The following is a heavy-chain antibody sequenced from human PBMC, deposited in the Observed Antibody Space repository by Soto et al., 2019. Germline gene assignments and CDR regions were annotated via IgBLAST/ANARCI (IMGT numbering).Heavy chain of an antibody. CDR2: IRSQGVGGTA. CDR1: GFTFTNAW. V-gene: IGHV3-15*01. J-gene: IGHJ4*02. CDR3: ITAPLR. Sequence: QLVESGGGVVKPGMSLRLTCAASGFTFTNAWMTWVRQAPGKGLERVGLIRSQGVGGTADYAAPVRGRFTISRDDSQNLVFLHMDNLQPEDTAVYYCITAPLRWGQGTLVTVSS.